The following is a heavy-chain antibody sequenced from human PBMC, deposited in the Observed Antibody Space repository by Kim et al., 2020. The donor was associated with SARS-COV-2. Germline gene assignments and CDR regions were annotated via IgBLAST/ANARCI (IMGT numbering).Heavy chain of an antibody. V-gene: IGHV3-11*01. CDR3: ARQNSRPRIVGATYFDY. CDR2: ISSSGSTI. CDR1: GFTFSDYY. Sequence: GGSLRLSCAASGFTFSDYYMSWIRQAPGKGLEWVSYISSSGSTIYYADSVKGRFTISRDNAKNSLYLQMNSLRTEDTAVYYCARQNSRPRIVGATYFDYWGQGTLVTVSS. D-gene: IGHD1-26*01. J-gene: IGHJ4*02.